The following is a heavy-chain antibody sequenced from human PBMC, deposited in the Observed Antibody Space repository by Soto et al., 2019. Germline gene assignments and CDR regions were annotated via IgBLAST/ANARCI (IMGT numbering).Heavy chain of an antibody. CDR1: GFTFSSYS. D-gene: IGHD1-7*01. Sequence: GGSLRLSCVASGFTFSSYSMSWVRQAPGKGLEWVSYISSSSSTIYYADSVKGRFTISRDNAKISLYLQMNSLRAEDTAVYYCARDRQGAITGTTEGYWGQGTLVTVSS. CDR2: ISSSSSTI. V-gene: IGHV3-48*01. J-gene: IGHJ4*02. CDR3: ARDRQGAITGTTEGY.